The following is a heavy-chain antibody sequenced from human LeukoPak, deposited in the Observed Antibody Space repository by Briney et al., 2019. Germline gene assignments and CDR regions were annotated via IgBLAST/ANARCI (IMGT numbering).Heavy chain of an antibody. CDR2: ISNTHSTI. Sequence: PGGSLRLSCAASGFTFSDYYMSWIRQAPGKGLEWVSYISNTHSTIYYADSVKGRFTISRDNAKNSLYLHMSSLRVEDTAVYYCARAPAAHRSAAAAGYYFDYWGQGSLVTVSS. D-gene: IGHD6-13*01. V-gene: IGHV3-11*01. J-gene: IGHJ4*02. CDR3: ARAPAAHRSAAAAGYYFDY. CDR1: GFTFSDYY.